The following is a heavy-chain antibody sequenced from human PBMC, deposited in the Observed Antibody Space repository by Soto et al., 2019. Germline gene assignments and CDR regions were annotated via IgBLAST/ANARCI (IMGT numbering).Heavy chain of an antibody. V-gene: IGHV3-30*03. Sequence: QVPLVESGGGVVQPGRSLRLSCAASGFTFSSDGMHWVRQAPGKGLEWVAVISYDGSNKYYADSVKGRFTIYRDNSKNTPYLQMNSLRAEDTAVYYCAIGPVIVLVTAAMTYYYGMDVWGKGTTVTVS. D-gene: IGHD2-2*01. CDR3: AIGPVIVLVTAAMTYYYGMDV. J-gene: IGHJ6*04. CDR2: ISYDGSNK. CDR1: GFTFSSDG.